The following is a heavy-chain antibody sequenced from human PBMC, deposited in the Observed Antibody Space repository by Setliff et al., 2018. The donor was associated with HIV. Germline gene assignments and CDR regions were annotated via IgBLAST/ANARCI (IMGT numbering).Heavy chain of an antibody. J-gene: IGHJ3*02. CDR3: ARVPYRSAWFSGGHDAFDI. CDR1: GYTFNNYG. D-gene: IGHD6-19*01. CDR2: ISAYNGNT. Sequence: ASVKVSCKASGYTFNNYGISWVRQAPGQGLEWMGWISAYNGNTNYAQKLQGRVTMTTDTSTSTAYMELRSLRSDDTAVYFCARVPYRSAWFSGGHDAFDIWGQGTMVTVSS. V-gene: IGHV1-18*01.